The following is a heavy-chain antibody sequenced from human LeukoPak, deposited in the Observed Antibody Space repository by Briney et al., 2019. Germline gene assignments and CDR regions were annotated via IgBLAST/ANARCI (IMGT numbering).Heavy chain of an antibody. V-gene: IGHV5-51*01. J-gene: IGHJ3*02. CDR2: IYPGDSDT. CDR3: ARQVVPAALQDAFDI. D-gene: IGHD2-2*01. Sequence: GESLKISCKGSGYSFASYWIGWVRQMPGKGLEWMGIIYPGDSDTRYSPSFQGQVTISADKSISTAYLQWSSLKASDTAMYYCARQVVPAALQDAFDIWGQGTMVTVSP. CDR1: GYSFASYW.